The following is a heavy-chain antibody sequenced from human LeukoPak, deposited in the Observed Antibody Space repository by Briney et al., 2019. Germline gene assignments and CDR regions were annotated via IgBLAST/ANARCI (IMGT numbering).Heavy chain of an antibody. Sequence: SEALSLTCAVSGASISNNKYFWAWIRQPPGKGLEWIGTVYYIGTTFYNPSLKSRLTLSVDTSKNQFSLKLGSVTAADTSVYYCARLSDRDPQHWFDPWGQGILVTVSS. J-gene: IGHJ5*02. CDR2: VYYIGTT. CDR3: ARLSDRDPQHWFDP. D-gene: IGHD3-10*01. V-gene: IGHV4-39*01. CDR1: GASISNNKYF.